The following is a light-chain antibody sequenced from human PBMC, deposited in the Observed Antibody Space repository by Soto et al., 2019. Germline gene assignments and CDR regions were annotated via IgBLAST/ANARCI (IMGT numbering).Light chain of an antibody. CDR2: AAS. V-gene: IGKV1-39*01. CDR3: QLSDSSLT. Sequence: DIQMTQSPSSLSPSFGDRVAIPCRASHNINTYLNWYQQRPGKAPRLLIYAASSVQGGVPSRFSGSGSGTDFTLTISSLQPEDFATYYCQLSDSSLTFGQGTRLEIK. CDR1: HNINTY. J-gene: IGKJ5*01.